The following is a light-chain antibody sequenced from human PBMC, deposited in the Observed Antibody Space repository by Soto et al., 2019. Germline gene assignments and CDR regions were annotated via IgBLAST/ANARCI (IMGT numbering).Light chain of an antibody. CDR1: QTVLYNFNSKNY. J-gene: IGKJ4*01. CDR2: WAS. V-gene: IGKV4-1*01. CDR3: QQYHSTPLT. Sequence: DIVMTQSPDSLAVSLGERATINCKSSQTVLYNFNSKNYLAWYQQKPGQPPKLLIYWASTRESGVPDRISGSGSGTDFTLTISSLQAEDGAVYYCQQYHSTPLTFGGGTKVEI.